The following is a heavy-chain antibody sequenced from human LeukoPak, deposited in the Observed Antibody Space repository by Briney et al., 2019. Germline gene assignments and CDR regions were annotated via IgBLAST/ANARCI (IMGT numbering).Heavy chain of an antibody. CDR2: IIPIFGTA. CDR3: AREGVVVPAAIRARSYMDV. D-gene: IGHD2-2*02. J-gene: IGHJ6*03. Sequence: SVKVSCKASGGTFSSYAISWVRQAPGQGLEWMGGIIPIFGTANYAQKFQGRVTITADESTSTAYMELSSLRSEDTAVYYCAREGVVVPAAIRARSYMDVWGKGTTVTVSS. V-gene: IGHV1-69*13. CDR1: GGTFSSYA.